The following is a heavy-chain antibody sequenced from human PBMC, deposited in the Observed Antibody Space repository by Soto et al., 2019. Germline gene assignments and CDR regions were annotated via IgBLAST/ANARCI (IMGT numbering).Heavy chain of an antibody. CDR3: VREGMDGGRWGFFDY. D-gene: IGHD3-16*01. J-gene: IGHJ4*02. CDR2: ISYDGRST. CDR1: GFTFSTYA. V-gene: IGHV3-30*04. Sequence: QVQLVDSGGGVVQPGRSLRLSCAASGFTFSTYAMHWVRQAPGKGLEWVAFISYDGRSTYSADSVRGRFTISRDNSKNTMYLQMNSLRPEDTAAYYCVREGMDGGRWGFFDYWGQGTMVTVAS.